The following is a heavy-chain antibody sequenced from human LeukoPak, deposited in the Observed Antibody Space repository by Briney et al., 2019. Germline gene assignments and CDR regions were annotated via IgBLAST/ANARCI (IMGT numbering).Heavy chain of an antibody. CDR3: ARGTLGSSYYGMDV. V-gene: IGHV3-7*03. CDR2: IKQDGSDK. D-gene: IGHD1-1*01. Sequence: PGGSLRLSCAASGFTFSTYWMSWVRQAPGKGLEWVANIKQDGSDKYYVDSVKGRFTISRDNAKNSLFLQMNSLRAEDTAVYYCARGTLGSSYYGMDVWGQGTTVTVSS. CDR1: GFTFSTYW. J-gene: IGHJ6*02.